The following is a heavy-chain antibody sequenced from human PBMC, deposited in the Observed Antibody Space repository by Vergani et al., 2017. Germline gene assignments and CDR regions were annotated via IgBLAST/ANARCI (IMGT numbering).Heavy chain of an antibody. CDR1: GFTFSSYE. J-gene: IGHJ4*02. CDR2: ISSSGSTI. D-gene: IGHD5-18*01. Sequence: VQLVESGGGLVQPGGSLRLSCAASGFTFSSYEMNWVRQAPGKGLEWVSYISSSGSTIYYADSVKGRFTISRDNAKNSLYLQMNSLRAEDTAVYYCVSMGYSYGDDYWGQGTLVTVSS. CDR3: VSMGYSYGDDY. V-gene: IGHV3-48*03.